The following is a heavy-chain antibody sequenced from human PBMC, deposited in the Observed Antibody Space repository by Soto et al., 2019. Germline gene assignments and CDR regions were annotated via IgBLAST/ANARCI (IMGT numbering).Heavy chain of an antibody. D-gene: IGHD6-13*01. CDR3: ASIGREAAAGKDFDY. Sequence: GGSLRLSCAASGFTFSSYEMNWVRQAPGKGLEWVSYISSSGSTIYYADSVKGRFTISRDNAKNSLYLQMNSLRAEDTAVYYCASIGREAAAGKDFDYWGQGTLVTVSS. J-gene: IGHJ4*02. CDR1: GFTFSSYE. V-gene: IGHV3-48*03. CDR2: ISSSGSTI.